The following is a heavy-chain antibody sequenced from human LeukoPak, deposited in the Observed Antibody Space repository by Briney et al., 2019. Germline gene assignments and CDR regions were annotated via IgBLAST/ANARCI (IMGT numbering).Heavy chain of an antibody. D-gene: IGHD6-13*01. V-gene: IGHV3-23*03. Sequence: PGGSLRLSCAASGFTFSSYSMNWVRQAPGKGLEWVSVIYSGGSTYYADSVKGRFTISRDNSKNTLYLQINSLRAEDTAIYYCAKAPMEDSWYIHFDYWGQGTLVTVSS. CDR3: AKAPMEDSWYIHFDY. CDR2: IYSGGST. CDR1: GFTFSSYS. J-gene: IGHJ4*02.